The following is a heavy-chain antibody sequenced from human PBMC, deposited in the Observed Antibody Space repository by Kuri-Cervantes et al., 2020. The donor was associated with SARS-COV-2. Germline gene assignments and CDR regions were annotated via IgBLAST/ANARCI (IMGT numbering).Heavy chain of an antibody. J-gene: IGHJ4*02. D-gene: IGHD6-13*01. CDR3: PKGFASSWYVGLSH. CDR2: ISPSGAA. CDR1: GFTFSHFA. V-gene: IGHV3-23*01. Sequence: GGSLRLSCGASGFTFSHFAMSWVRQAPGKGLEWVSAISPSGAAYYAVSVKGRFTISTDNPKDTVSLEMTSLRVDDTAVYYCPKGFASSWYVGLSHWGQGSLVTGSS.